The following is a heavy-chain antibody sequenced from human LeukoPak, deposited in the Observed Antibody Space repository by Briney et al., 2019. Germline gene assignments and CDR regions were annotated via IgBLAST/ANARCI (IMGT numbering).Heavy chain of an antibody. D-gene: IGHD3-10*02. CDR3: ARHAYVRTD. V-gene: IGHV4-39*01. CDR2: IFHSGSA. J-gene: IGHJ4*02. CDR1: GGSISNSVYY. Sequence: SETLSLTCTVSGGSISNSVYYWGWIRQPPGKGLEWIGSIFHSGSAHYNPSLKSRVTISVDTSKNQFSLKLSSVTAADTAMYYCARHAYVRTDWGQETQVTVSS.